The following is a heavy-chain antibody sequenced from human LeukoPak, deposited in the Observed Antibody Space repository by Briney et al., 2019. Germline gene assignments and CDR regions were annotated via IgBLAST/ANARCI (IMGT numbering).Heavy chain of an antibody. CDR3: ARGGIADRLGT. J-gene: IGHJ4*02. V-gene: IGHV4-38-2*02. D-gene: IGHD6-6*01. CDR1: GYSISSGYY. Sequence: PSETLSLTCTVSGYSISSGYYWGWIRQPPGKGLEWIGSIYHSGSTNYNPSLKSRVTISVDTSKNQFSLKLSSVTAADTAVYYCARGGIADRLGTWGQGTLVTVSS. CDR2: IYHSGST.